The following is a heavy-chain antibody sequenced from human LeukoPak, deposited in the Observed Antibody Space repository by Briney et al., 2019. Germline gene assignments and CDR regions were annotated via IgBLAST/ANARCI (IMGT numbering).Heavy chain of an antibody. D-gene: IGHD6-13*01. CDR3: ARHMRYSSSWYPPYYYYYYMDV. V-gene: IGHV4-39*01. CDR1: GGSISSSSYY. Sequence: PSETLSLTCTVSGGSISSSSYYWGWIRQPPGKGLEWIGSIYYSGSTYYNPSLKSRVTISVDTSKNQFSLKLSSVTAADTAVYYCARHMRYSSSWYPPYYYYYYMDVWGKGTTVTISS. CDR2: IYYSGST. J-gene: IGHJ6*03.